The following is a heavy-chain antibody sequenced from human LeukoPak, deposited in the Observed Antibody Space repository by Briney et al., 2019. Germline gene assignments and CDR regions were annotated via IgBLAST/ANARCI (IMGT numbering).Heavy chain of an antibody. D-gene: IGHD5-24*01. CDR3: AILEMATKQNEVSYYYYYMDV. V-gene: IGHV5-51*01. J-gene: IGHJ6*03. Sequence: GESLKISCKGSGYSFISYWIGWVRQMPGKGLEWMGIIYPGDSDTRYSPSFQGQVTISADKSISTAYLQWSSLKASDTAMYYCAILEMATKQNEVSYYYYYMDVWGKGTTVTVSS. CDR2: IYPGDSDT. CDR1: GYSFISYW.